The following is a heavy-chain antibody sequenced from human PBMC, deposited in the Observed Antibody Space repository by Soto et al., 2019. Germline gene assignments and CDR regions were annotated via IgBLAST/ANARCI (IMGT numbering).Heavy chain of an antibody. D-gene: IGHD5-12*01. Sequence: ASVKVSCKASGYTFTGYDINWVRQATGQGLEWMGWMNPHSGNTNYAQKFQGRVTMTRNTSISTAYMELSSLRAEDTAVYYCARDHHRYSGYDYVDYWGQGTLVTVSS. CDR1: GYTFTGYD. V-gene: IGHV1-8*01. J-gene: IGHJ4*02. CDR2: MNPHSGNT. CDR3: ARDHHRYSGYDYVDY.